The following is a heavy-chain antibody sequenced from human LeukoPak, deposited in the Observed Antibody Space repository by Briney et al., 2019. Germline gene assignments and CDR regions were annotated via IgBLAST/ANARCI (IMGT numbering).Heavy chain of an antibody. D-gene: IGHD3-22*01. CDR2: IYHSGST. V-gene: IGHV4-4*02. CDR3: ARGIYDSSGYYYYYYYMDV. CDR1: GGSISSSYW. J-gene: IGHJ6*03. Sequence: SETLSLTCAVSGGSISSSYWWTWVRQPPGKGLEWIGEIYHSGSTNYNPSLESRVSISVDKSKNQFSLKLSSVTAADTAVYYCARGIYDSSGYYYYYYYMDVWGKGTTVTVSS.